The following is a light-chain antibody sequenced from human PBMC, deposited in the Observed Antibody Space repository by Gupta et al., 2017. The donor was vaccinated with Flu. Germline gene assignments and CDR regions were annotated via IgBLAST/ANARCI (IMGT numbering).Light chain of an antibody. CDR2: GAS. CDR1: QSGSANY. Sequence: GIVSLDPGERADLSWRASQSGSANYLAWYQEKPGQAPRLLIYGASSRATGIPERFSGSGSGTDFTLTISRLEPEDFAVYYCQQYGSSPQTFGQGTKVEIK. V-gene: IGKV3-20*01. CDR3: QQYGSSPQT. J-gene: IGKJ1*01.